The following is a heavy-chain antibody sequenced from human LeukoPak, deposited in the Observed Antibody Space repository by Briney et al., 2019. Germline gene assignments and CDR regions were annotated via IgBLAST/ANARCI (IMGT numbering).Heavy chain of an antibody. D-gene: IGHD3-22*01. J-gene: IGHJ4*02. CDR2: IIPIFGTA. V-gene: IGHV1-69*05. CDR3: ASRRNYYDSSGVYY. Sequence: SVKVSCKSSGGTFSSYAISWVRQAPGQGLEWMGRIIPIFGTANYAQKFQGRVTITTDESTSTAYMELSSLRSEDTAVYYCASRRNYYDSSGVYYWGQGTLVTVSS. CDR1: GGTFSSYA.